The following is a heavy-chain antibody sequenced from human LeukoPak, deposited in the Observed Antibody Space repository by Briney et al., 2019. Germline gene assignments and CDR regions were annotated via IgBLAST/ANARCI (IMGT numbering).Heavy chain of an antibody. J-gene: IGHJ6*02. CDR2: ISGSGGST. CDR3: AKEAFITTVRGVNHYYGMDV. CDR1: GFXFSTYA. Sequence: GGSLRLSCAASGFXFSTYAISWVRQAPGKGLEWLSGISGSGGSTYYADSVKGRFTISRDNSKNTLYLQMNSLRAEDTAVFYCAKEAFITTVRGVNHYYGMDVWGQGTTVAVSS. V-gene: IGHV3-23*01. D-gene: IGHD3-10*01.